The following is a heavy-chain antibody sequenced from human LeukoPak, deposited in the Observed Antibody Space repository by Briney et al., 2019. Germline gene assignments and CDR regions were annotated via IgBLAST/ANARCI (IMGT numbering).Heavy chain of an antibody. J-gene: IGHJ4*02. Sequence: SETLSLTCAVYGGSFSGYYWSWIRQPPGKGLEWIGEINHSGSTNYNPSLKSRVTISVDTSKNQFSLKLSSVTAADTAVYYCARGRQPLTGTPQTFDYWGQGTLVTVSS. D-gene: IGHD1-7*01. CDR1: GGSFSGYY. CDR3: ARGRQPLTGTPQTFDY. CDR2: INHSGST. V-gene: IGHV4-34*01.